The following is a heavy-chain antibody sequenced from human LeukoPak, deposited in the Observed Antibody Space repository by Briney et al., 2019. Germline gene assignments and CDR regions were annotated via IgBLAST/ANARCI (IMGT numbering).Heavy chain of an antibody. CDR1: GSSFANYW. D-gene: IGHD2-15*01. J-gene: IGHJ4*02. Sequence: GAALEISCKGSGSSFANYWIGWVRQMPGKGLEWMGTIYPGDSDTRYSQSFQGQVTISADKSISTAYLQWSSLKASDTAMYYCARRRHCSSGSCEDFDYWGQGTLVTVSS. CDR3: ARRRHCSSGSCEDFDY. CDR2: IYPGDSDT. V-gene: IGHV5-51*01.